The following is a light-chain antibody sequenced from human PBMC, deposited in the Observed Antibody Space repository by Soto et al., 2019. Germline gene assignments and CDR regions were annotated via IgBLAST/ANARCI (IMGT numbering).Light chain of an antibody. CDR1: NIGSKS. V-gene: IGLV3-21*04. CDR3: QVWDSSSDLWV. Sequence: SYELTQPPSVSVAPGKTARITCGGNNIGSKSVHWYQQKPGQAPVLVIYYDSDRPSGIPERFSGSNSGNTATLTISRVEAGDEVDYYCQVWDSSSDLWVFGGGTKVTVL. CDR2: YDS. J-gene: IGLJ3*02.